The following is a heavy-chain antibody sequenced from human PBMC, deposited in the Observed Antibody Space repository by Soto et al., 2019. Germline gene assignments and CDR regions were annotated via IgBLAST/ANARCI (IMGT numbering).Heavy chain of an antibody. J-gene: IGHJ6*03. Sequence: QVQLQESGPGLVKPSGTLSLTCAVSSGSISSSNWWSWVRQPPGKGLEWIGEIYHSGSTNYNPSLKSRVTISVDKSKNQFSLKLSSVTAADTAVYYCARGVTMVRGVTPGSRFMDVWGKGTTVTVSS. CDR2: IYHSGST. V-gene: IGHV4-4*02. CDR1: SGSISSSNW. D-gene: IGHD3-10*01. CDR3: ARGVTMVRGVTPGSRFMDV.